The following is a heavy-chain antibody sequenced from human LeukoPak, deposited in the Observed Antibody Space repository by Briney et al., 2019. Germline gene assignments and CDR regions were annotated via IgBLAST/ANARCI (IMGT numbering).Heavy chain of an antibody. J-gene: IGHJ5*01. CDR3: ARPRASSPGNWFDS. Sequence: EASVKVSCKASGYTFTSYYMHWVRQAPGQGLEWMGIISTSGGNTGYAQKFQGRIIMTRDTSTSTVYLDLSSLRSDDTAVYYCARPRASSPGNWFDSWGQGTLVTVSS. CDR2: ISTSGGNT. CDR1: GYTFTSYY. D-gene: IGHD6-13*01. V-gene: IGHV1-46*01.